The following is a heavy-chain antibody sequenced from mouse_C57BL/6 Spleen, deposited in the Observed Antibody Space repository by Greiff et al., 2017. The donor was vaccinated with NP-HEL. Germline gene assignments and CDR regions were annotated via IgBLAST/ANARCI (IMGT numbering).Heavy chain of an antibody. J-gene: IGHJ3*01. D-gene: IGHD1-1*01. V-gene: IGHV1-26*01. CDR1: GYTFTDYY. CDR3: ARGEDGSHAY. Sequence: VQLQQSGPELVKPGASVKISCKASGYTFTDYYMNWVKQSHGKSLEWIGDINPNNGGTSYNQKFKGKATLTVDKSSSTAYMELRSLTSEDSAVYYCARGEDGSHAYWGQGTLVTVSA. CDR2: INPNNGGT.